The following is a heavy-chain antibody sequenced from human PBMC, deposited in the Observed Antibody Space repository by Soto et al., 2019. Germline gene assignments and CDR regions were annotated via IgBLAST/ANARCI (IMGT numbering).Heavy chain of an antibody. Sequence: ASVKVSCKASGYTFTSYYMHWVRQAPGQGLEWMGIINPSGGSTSYAQKFQGRVTMTRDTSTSTVYMELSSLRSEDTAVYYCARDIGYYYDSSGYYLDYWGQGTLVTVSS. V-gene: IGHV1-46*01. J-gene: IGHJ4*02. CDR2: INPSGGST. CDR1: GYTFTSYY. CDR3: ARDIGYYYDSSGYYLDY. D-gene: IGHD3-22*01.